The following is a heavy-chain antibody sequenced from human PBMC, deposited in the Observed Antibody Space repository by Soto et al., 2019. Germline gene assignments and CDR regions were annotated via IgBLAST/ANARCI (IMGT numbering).Heavy chain of an antibody. V-gene: IGHV3-30*03. CDR1: GFIFRSYG. Sequence: QVQLVESGGGVVQPGKSLRLACTATGFIFRSYGVHWVRQAPGKGLEWVAVISHDGSKAHYADDVNGRFTISRDNAKNTVHLQMNSLRAEDTAVYYCASWLLREHAFDIWGLGTMVTVSS. D-gene: IGHD2-15*01. CDR2: ISHDGSKA. J-gene: IGHJ3*02. CDR3: ASWLLREHAFDI.